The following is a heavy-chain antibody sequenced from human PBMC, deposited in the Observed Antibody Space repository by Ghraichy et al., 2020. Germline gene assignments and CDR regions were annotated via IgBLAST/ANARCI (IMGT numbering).Heavy chain of an antibody. Sequence: ASVKVSCKASDFTFTSYGFTWVRQAPGQGLEWMGWISANNGNTNYAQKLQGRVTMTTDTSTSTAYMELRSLRSDDTAVYYCTRKPTGLPGDYWGQGTLVTVSS. V-gene: IGHV1-18*01. CDR3: TRKPTGLPGDY. D-gene: IGHD2-21*02. J-gene: IGHJ4*02. CDR1: DFTFTSYG. CDR2: ISANNGNT.